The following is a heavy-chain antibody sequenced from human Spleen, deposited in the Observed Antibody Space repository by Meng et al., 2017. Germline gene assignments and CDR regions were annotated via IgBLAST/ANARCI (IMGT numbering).Heavy chain of an antibody. V-gene: IGHV4-39*01. Sequence: QPQLQESGPGLVKPSEALSLTCGVSGDYIVTGAYYWGWIRQAPGKGLEWIGSIGHSGFTYYTPSVRSRVTVSIDTSKNQFSLKLTSVTAADTAVYFCVRSSAWVRTGFDPWGQGTLVTVSS. J-gene: IGHJ5*02. D-gene: IGHD3-22*01. CDR1: GDYIVTGAYY. CDR2: IGHSGFT. CDR3: VRSSAWVRTGFDP.